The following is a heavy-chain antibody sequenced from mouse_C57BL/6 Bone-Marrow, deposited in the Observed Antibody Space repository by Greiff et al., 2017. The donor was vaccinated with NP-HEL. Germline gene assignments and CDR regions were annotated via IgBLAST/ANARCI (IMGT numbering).Heavy chain of an antibody. D-gene: IGHD2-12*01. CDR2: FSSGSSPI. J-gene: IGHJ4*01. V-gene: IGHV5-17*01. CDR1: GFTFSDYG. CDR3: ARRYRGLYYYAMDY. Sequence: EVQLVESGGGLVKPGGSLKLSCAASGFTFSDYGMHWVRQAPEKGLGWVAYFSSGSSPIYFAATLKGRLPLSRDNAKNTLCLQMTSLRSEDTAMYYCARRYRGLYYYAMDYWGQGTSVTVSS.